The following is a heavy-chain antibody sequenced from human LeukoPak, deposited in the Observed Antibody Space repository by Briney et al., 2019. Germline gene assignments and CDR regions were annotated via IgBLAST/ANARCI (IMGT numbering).Heavy chain of an antibody. V-gene: IGHV3-7*01. D-gene: IGHD3-10*01. CDR3: ARTIRGPTYGSGSYKVRYFDY. CDR2: IKQDGSEK. CDR1: GFTFSSYW. J-gene: IGHJ4*02. Sequence: GGPLRLSCAASGFTFSSYWMSWVRQAPGKGLEWVANIKQDGSEKYYVDSVKGRFTISRDNAKNSLYLQMNSLRAEDTAVYYCARTIRGPTYGSGSYKVRYFDYWGQGTLVTVSS.